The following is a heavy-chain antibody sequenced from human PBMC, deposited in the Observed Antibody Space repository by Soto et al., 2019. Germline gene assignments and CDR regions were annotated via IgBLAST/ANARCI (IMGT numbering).Heavy chain of an antibody. CDR2: ISFNGDEK. V-gene: IGHV3-30*03. J-gene: IGHJ4*02. CDR1: GFTFRRYA. Sequence: PGGSLRLSCAASGFTFRRYAMHWVRQAPGKGLEWVAVISFNGDEKYYADSVKGRFSISRDNSRDTLSLQMNSLRIDDTALYYCARDTSHGVTIGGLDSWGQGTLVTVSS. CDR3: ARDTSHGVTIGGLDS. D-gene: IGHD3-16*01.